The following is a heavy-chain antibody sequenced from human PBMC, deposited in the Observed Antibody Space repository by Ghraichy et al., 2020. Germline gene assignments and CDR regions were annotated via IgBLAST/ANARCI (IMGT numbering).Heavy chain of an antibody. CDR3: ARQSGYYYGVSDS. Sequence: ESLNISCTVSGGSISNRNYYWGWIRQPPGKGLEWIGSMYYSGSTYYNPSLKSRVTISVDTSKNQFSLKLSSVTAADTAVYYCARQSGYYYGVSDSWGQGTLVTVSS. J-gene: IGHJ4*02. V-gene: IGHV4-39*01. CDR1: GGSISNRNYY. D-gene: IGHD3-22*01. CDR2: MYYSGST.